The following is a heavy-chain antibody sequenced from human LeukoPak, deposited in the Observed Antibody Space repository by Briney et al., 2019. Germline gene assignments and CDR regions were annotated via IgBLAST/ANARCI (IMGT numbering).Heavy chain of an antibody. Sequence: PGGSLRLSCAASGFTFSSYAMSWVRQAPGKGLEWVSAISGSGGSTYYADSVKGRFTISRDNSKNTLYLQMNSLRAEDTAVYYCAKDQEYYYDRRGIDYWGQGTLVTVSS. CDR1: GFTFSSYA. V-gene: IGHV3-23*01. J-gene: IGHJ4*02. CDR3: AKDQEYYYDRRGIDY. CDR2: ISGSGGST. D-gene: IGHD3-22*01.